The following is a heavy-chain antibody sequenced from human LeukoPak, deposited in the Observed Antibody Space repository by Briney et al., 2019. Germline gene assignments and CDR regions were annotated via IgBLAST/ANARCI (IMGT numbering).Heavy chain of an antibody. CDR2: INPNSGGT. J-gene: IGHJ4*02. D-gene: IGHD5-24*01. CDR3: ARGGRRDGYNYGDY. CDR1: GGTFSSYA. Sequence: ASVKVSCKASGGTFSSYAISWVRQAPGQGLEWMGRINPNSGGTNYAQKFQGRVTMTRDTSISAAYMELSRLRSDDTAVYYCARGGRRDGYNYGDYWGQGTLVTVSS. V-gene: IGHV1-2*06.